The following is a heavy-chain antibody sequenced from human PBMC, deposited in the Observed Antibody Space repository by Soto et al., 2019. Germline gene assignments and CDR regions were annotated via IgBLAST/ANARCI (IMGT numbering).Heavy chain of an antibody. D-gene: IGHD4-17*01. CDR1: GGSISSSSYY. CDR2: IYYSGST. J-gene: IGHJ5*02. V-gene: IGHV4-39*01. CDR3: ARQDYGDEDWFDP. Sequence: SETLSLTCTVSGGSISSSSYYWGWIRQPPGKGLEWIGSIYYSGSTYYNPSLKSRVTISVDTSKNQFSLKLSSVTAADTAVYYCARQDYGDEDWFDPWGQGTLVTVSS.